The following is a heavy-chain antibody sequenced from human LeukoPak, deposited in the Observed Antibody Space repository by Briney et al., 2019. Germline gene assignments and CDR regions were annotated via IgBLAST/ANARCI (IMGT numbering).Heavy chain of an antibody. J-gene: IGHJ3*02. V-gene: IGHV3-15*01. CDR2: IKSKTDGGTT. CDR1: GFTFSSYA. D-gene: IGHD3-3*01. Sequence: PGGSLRLSCAASGFTFSSYAMSWVRQAPGKGLEWVGRIKSKTDGGTTDYAAPVKGRFTISRDDSKNTLYLQMNSLKTEDTAVYYCTTDFLSVDAFDIWGQGTMVTVSS. CDR3: TTDFLSVDAFDI.